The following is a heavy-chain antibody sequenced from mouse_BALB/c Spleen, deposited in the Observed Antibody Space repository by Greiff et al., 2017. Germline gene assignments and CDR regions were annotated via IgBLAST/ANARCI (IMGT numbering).Heavy chain of an antibody. J-gene: IGHJ3*01. CDR1: GFNIKDNY. D-gene: IGHD2-10*02. CDR2: IDPENGNT. V-gene: IGHV14-1*02. Sequence: EVQLQQSGAELVRPGALVKLSCKASGFNIKDNYMHWVKQRPEQGLEWIGWIDPENGNTIYDPKFQGKASITADTSSNTAYLQLSSLTSEDTAVYYCASYGNFFAYWGQGTLVTVSA. CDR3: ASYGNFFAY.